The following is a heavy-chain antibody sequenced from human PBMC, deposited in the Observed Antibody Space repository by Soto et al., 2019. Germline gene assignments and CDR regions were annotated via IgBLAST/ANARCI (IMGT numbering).Heavy chain of an antibody. V-gene: IGHV3-11*01. CDR2: ISSSGSTI. J-gene: IGHJ4*02. Sequence: TGGSLRLSCAASGFTFSDYYMSWIRQAPGKGLEWVSYISSSGSTIYYADSVKGRFTISRDNAKNSLYLQMNSLRAEDTAVYYCARAPYGDYDFDWDYWGQGTLVTVSS. CDR3: ARAPYGDYDFDWDY. CDR1: GFTFSDYY. D-gene: IGHD4-17*01.